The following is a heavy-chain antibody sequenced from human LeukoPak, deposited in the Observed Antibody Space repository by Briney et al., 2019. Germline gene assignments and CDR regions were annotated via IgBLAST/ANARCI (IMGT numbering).Heavy chain of an antibody. CDR2: ISYDGSNK. CDR1: GFTFSSYA. J-gene: IGHJ4*03. CDR3: EGWERPFDY. Sequence: PGGSLRLSCAASGFTFSSYAMHWVRQAPGKGLEWVAVISYDGSNKYYADSVKGRFTISRDNSKNTLYLQMNSLRAEDTAVYYCEGWERPFDYWGQGTMVTVSS. V-gene: IGHV3-30-3*01. D-gene: IGHD1-26*01.